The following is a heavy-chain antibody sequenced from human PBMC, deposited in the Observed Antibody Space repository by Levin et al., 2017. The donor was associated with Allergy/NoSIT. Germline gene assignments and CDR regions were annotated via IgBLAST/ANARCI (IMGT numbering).Heavy chain of an antibody. V-gene: IGHV1-8*01. CDR1: GYTFTSYD. CDR2: MNPNSGNT. J-gene: IGHJ6*02. Sequence: PGESLKISCKASGYTFTSYDINWVRQATGQGLEWMGWMNPNSGNTGYAQKFQGRVTMTRNTSISTAYMELSSLRSEDTAVYYCARYVGSSSLDYYGMDVWGQGTTVTVSS. D-gene: IGHD6-6*01. CDR3: ARYVGSSSLDYYGMDV.